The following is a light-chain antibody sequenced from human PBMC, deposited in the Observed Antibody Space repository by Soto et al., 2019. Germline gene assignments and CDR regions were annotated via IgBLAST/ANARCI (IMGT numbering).Light chain of an antibody. CDR2: GAS. Sequence: EIVMTQSPATLSVSAGERATLSCRASQSVSSNLAWYQKQPGQAPRLLMFGASTRATGIPARFSGSGSGTEFTLTISSLQSEDFAVYYCQQYDQWPYTFGQGTNLEIK. J-gene: IGKJ2*01. CDR3: QQYDQWPYT. V-gene: IGKV3-15*01. CDR1: QSVSSN.